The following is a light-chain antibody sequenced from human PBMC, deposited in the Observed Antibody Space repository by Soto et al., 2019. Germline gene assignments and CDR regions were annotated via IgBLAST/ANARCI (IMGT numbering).Light chain of an antibody. Sequence: EIVLTQSPGTLSLSPGERATLFCRASQSFTTSQLAWYQQRPGQAPRVLIFGASRRATGIPDRFSGSGSGTDFTLTITSLEPEDFALYFCLQRASWPHTFGPGTKVEIK. J-gene: IGKJ3*01. CDR2: GAS. V-gene: IGKV3D-20*02. CDR3: LQRASWPHT. CDR1: QSFTTSQ.